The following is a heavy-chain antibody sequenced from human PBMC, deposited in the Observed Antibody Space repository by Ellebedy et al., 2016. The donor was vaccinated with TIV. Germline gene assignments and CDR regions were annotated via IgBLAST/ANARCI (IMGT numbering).Heavy chain of an antibody. D-gene: IGHD3-10*01. Sequence: GGSLRLSXAASGFTVSSNYMSWVRQAPGKGLEWVSVIYSGGSTYYADSVKGRFTISRDNSKNTLYLQMNSLRAEDTAVYYCARGLLWFGDLRDNWFDPWGQGTLVTVSS. CDR3: ARGLLWFGDLRDNWFDP. CDR2: IYSGGST. CDR1: GFTVSSNY. J-gene: IGHJ5*02. V-gene: IGHV3-53*01.